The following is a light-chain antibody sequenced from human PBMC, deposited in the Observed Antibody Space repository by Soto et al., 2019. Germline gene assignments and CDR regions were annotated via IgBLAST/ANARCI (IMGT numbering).Light chain of an antibody. Sequence: EIVLTQSRGTLSLSPRERATLSCMASQSVSSSYLAWYQQKPGQAPRLVIYGASSRATGIPDRFSGSGSGTDFTLTISRLEPEDFAVYYCQQYGSSPPITFGQGTRLEIK. J-gene: IGKJ5*01. CDR1: QSVSSSY. V-gene: IGKV3-20*01. CDR3: QQYGSSPPIT. CDR2: GAS.